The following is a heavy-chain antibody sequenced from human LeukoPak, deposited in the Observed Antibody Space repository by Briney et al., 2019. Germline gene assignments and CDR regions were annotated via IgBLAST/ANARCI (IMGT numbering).Heavy chain of an antibody. V-gene: IGHV4-59*08. J-gene: IGHJ6*02. Sequence: ASETLSLTCTVSGGSISSYYWSWIRQPPGKGLEWIGYIYYSGSTNYNPSLKSRVTISVDTSKNQFSLKLSSVTAADTAVYYCARLRYCSSTSCYPTDHYYYGMDVWGQGTTVTVSS. CDR2: IYYSGST. D-gene: IGHD2-2*01. CDR3: ARLRYCSSTSCYPTDHYYYGMDV. CDR1: GGSISSYY.